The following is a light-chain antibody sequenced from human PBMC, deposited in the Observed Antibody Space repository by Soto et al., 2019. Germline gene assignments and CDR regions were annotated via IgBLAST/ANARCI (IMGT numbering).Light chain of an antibody. Sequence: VLTQSPGTLSLSRGEIATLSCRASLSVSSNYLAWYQQKTGQAPKHLIYVASSRATGIPDRFSGSGSGTDFILTVSRLEPEDCAMYYCKQSGTSVPLTFGGGTRLQI. CDR2: VAS. V-gene: IGKV3-20*01. CDR1: LSVSSNY. J-gene: IGKJ4*01. CDR3: KQSGTSVPLT.